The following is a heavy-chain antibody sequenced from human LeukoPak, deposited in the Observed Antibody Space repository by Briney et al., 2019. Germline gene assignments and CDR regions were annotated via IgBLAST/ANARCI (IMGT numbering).Heavy chain of an antibody. V-gene: IGHV3-21*01. CDR2: ISTTGGSI. J-gene: IGHJ6*03. CDR1: GFIFSRYK. D-gene: IGHD3-16*01. CDR3: AGYDWGNFRVYSYMDV. Sequence: GGSLRLSCAASGFIFSRYKMNWVRQAPGKGLEWVSSISTTGGSIYYADSVKGRFTISRDNANNSLYLQLKSLRAEDTAVYYCAGYDWGNFRVYSYMDVWGKGTTVTVSS.